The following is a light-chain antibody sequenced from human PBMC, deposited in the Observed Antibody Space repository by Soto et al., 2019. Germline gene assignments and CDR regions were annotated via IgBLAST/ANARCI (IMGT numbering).Light chain of an antibody. CDR1: TSNIGSNP. J-gene: IGLJ2*01. CDR2: GSN. Sequence: QSVLTQPPSASGTPGQRVTLSCSGGTSNIGSNPVNWYQQLPGTAPPLIIYGSNQRPSGVPARFSGSKSGTSASLAITGLQSDDDADYYCAAWDDSLDAYMLFGGGTKVTVL. V-gene: IGLV1-44*01. CDR3: AAWDDSLDAYML.